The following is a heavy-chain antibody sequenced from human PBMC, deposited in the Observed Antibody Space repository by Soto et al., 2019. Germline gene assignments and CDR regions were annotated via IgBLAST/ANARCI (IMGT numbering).Heavy chain of an antibody. D-gene: IGHD4-17*01. V-gene: IGHV3-15*07. CDR3: TKNGDYYY. CDR1: GFTFTSAW. CDR2: IKSKASGGTT. Sequence: PGGSLRLSCAASGFTFTSAWMNWVRQAPGKGLEWVARIKSKASGGTTEYAAPVRGRFTISRDDSENTLYLQMSGLKTEDTAMYYCTKNGDYYYWGQGTLVTVSS. J-gene: IGHJ4*02.